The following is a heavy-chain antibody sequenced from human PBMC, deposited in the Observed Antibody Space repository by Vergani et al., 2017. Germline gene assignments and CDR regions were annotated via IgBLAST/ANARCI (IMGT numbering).Heavy chain of an antibody. J-gene: IGHJ3*02. CDR3: AGGLRFLEWNYAFDI. V-gene: IGHV1-58*01. CDR2: IVVGSGNT. D-gene: IGHD3-3*01. CDR1: GFTFTSSA. Sequence: QMQLVQSGPEVKKPGTSVKVSCKASGFTFTSSAVQWVRQARGQRLEWIGWIVVGSGNTNYAQKFQERVTITRDMSTSTAYMELSSLRSEDTAVYYCAGGLRFLEWNYAFDIWGQGTMVTVSS.